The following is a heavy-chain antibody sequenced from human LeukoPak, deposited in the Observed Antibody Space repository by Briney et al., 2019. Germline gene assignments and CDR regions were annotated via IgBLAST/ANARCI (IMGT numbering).Heavy chain of an antibody. V-gene: IGHV4-39*07. CDR2: IYYSGST. D-gene: IGHD3-22*01. CDR3: ARDLSLSSGYYASHDAFDI. CDR1: GGSISSSSYY. J-gene: IGHJ3*02. Sequence: PSETLSLTCTVSGGSISSSSYYWGWIRQPPGKGLEWIGSIYYSGSTYYNPSLKSRVTISVDTSKDQFSLKLSSVTAAATAVYYCARDLSLSSGYYASHDAFDIWGQGTMVTVSS.